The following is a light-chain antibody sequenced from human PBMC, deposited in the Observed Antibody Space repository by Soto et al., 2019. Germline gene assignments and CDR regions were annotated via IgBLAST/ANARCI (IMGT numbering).Light chain of an antibody. CDR3: AAWDDSPHVV. V-gene: IGLV1-47*01. J-gene: IGLJ2*01. CDR2: RNN. Sequence: QSVLTQPPSASGTPGQRVTISCSGSSSNIGSNYVYWYQQLPGTAHKLLIYRNNQRPSGVPDPFSGSKSGTSASLAISGLRSEDEAYYYCAAWDDSPHVVFGGGTKLTVL. CDR1: SSNIGSNY.